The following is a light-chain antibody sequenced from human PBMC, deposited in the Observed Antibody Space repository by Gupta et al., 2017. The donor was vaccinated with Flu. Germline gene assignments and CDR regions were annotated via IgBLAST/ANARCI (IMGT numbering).Light chain of an antibody. J-gene: IGLJ3*02. Sequence: SSDLPQPPSVSVSPGQTAPITCSGDALSKQYTYWHQQKAGQAPIVVIYKDKERPSGIPERFSGSSSGTRVTLTISEVQAEDEAVYYCHSGESSGNYEVFGGGTKLTVL. CDR2: KDK. CDR1: ALSKQY. CDR3: HSGESSGNYEV. V-gene: IGLV3-25*03.